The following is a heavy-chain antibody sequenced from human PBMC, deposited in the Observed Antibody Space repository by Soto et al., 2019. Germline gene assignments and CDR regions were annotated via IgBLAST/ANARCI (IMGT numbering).Heavy chain of an antibody. CDR2: ISSSSSYI. CDR1: GFTFSSYS. J-gene: IGHJ4*02. D-gene: IGHD6-13*01. V-gene: IGHV3-21*01. Sequence: EVQLVESGGGLVKPGGSLRLSCAASGFTFSSYSMNWVRQAPGKGLEWVSSISSSSSYIYYADSVKGRFTISRDNAKNSLYLQMNGLRAEDTAVYYCARDRSGSSSWYVESVDYWGQGTLVTVSS. CDR3: ARDRSGSSSWYVESVDY.